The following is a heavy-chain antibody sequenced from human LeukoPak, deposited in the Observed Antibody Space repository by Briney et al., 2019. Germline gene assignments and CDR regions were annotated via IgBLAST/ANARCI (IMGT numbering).Heavy chain of an antibody. CDR1: GFTFSSYG. Sequence: GRSLRLSCAASGFTFSSYGMHWVRQAPGKGLEWVAVIWYDGSNKYYADSVKGRFTISRDNSKNTLYLQMNSLRAEDTAVYYCARAHRYSSGWYFDYWGQGTLVTVSS. V-gene: IGHV3-33*01. D-gene: IGHD6-19*01. CDR2: IWYDGSNK. CDR3: ARAHRYSSGWYFDY. J-gene: IGHJ4*02.